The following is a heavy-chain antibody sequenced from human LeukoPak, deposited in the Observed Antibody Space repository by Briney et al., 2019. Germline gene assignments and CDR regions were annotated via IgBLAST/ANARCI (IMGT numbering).Heavy chain of an antibody. CDR3: ARASLGVVVAAYFDY. CDR2: ISAYNGNT. CDR1: GYTFTSYG. J-gene: IGHJ4*02. D-gene: IGHD2-15*01. Sequence: GASVKVSCKASGYTFTSYGISWVRQAPGQGLEWMGWISAYNGNTNYAQKLQGRVTMTRDTSISTAYMELSRLRSDDTAVYYCARASLGVVVAAYFDYWGQGTLVTVSS. V-gene: IGHV1-18*01.